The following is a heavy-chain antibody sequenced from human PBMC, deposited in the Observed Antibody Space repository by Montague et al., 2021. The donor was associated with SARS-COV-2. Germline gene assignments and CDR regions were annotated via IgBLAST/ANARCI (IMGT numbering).Heavy chain of an antibody. CDR3: ARGLLRYFFD. D-gene: IGHD3-9*01. CDR2: INHSGSS. J-gene: IGHJ6*02. CDR1: GGSFSDYY. V-gene: IGHV4-34*01. Sequence: SETLSLTCAVYGGSFSDYYWTWIRQSPGKGLEWIGEINHSGSSNYNPSLKSRVTISVDTSKKHFSLKLTSMTAADTAIYYCARGLLRYFFDWGQGTTVTVSS.